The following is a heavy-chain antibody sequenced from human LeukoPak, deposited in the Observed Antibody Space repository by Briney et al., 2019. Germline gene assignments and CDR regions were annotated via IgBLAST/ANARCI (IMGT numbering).Heavy chain of an antibody. V-gene: IGHV3-15*01. D-gene: IGHD1-1*01. CDR3: AKGRYPLSYYYLDV. Sequence: PGGSLRLSCAASGLTFTNAWMSWVRQAPGKGLEWVGRIKRKSDGGTTDYAAPVKGRFTISRDDSKNTLYLQMNSLKSEDTAVYYCAKGRYPLSYYYLDVWGKGTTVTVSS. J-gene: IGHJ6*03. CDR1: GLTFTNAW. CDR2: IKRKSDGGTT.